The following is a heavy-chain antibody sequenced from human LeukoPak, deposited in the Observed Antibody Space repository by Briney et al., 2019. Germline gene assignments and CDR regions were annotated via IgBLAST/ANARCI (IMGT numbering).Heavy chain of an antibody. J-gene: IGHJ4*02. D-gene: IGHD2-15*01. V-gene: IGHV4-59*01. Sequence: KPSETLSLTCTVSGGSISSYYWSWLRQPPGKGLEWIGYIYYSGSTNYNPSLKSRVTISVDTSKNQFSLKLSSVTAADTAVYYCAREMGGGSRFDYWGQGTLVTVSS. CDR3: AREMGGGSRFDY. CDR1: GGSISSYY. CDR2: IYYSGST.